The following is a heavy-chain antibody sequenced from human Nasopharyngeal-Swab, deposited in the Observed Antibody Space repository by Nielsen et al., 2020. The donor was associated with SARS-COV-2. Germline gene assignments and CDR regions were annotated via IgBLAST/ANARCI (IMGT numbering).Heavy chain of an antibody. CDR3: ARDDRAGTTGLLVQHYFDY. J-gene: IGHJ4*02. V-gene: IGHV4-59*12. CDR2: IYYSGST. D-gene: IGHD2-15*01. Sequence: RQAPGKGLEWIGYIYYSGSTNYNPSLKSRVTISVDTSKNQFSLKLSSVTAADTAVYYCARDDRAGTTGLLVQHYFDYWGQGTLVTVSS.